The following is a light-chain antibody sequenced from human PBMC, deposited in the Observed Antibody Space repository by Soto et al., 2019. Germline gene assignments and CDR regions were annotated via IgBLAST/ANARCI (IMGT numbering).Light chain of an antibody. J-gene: IGKJ4*01. V-gene: IGKV1-9*01. Sequence: DIQLTQSPSFLSASVGDRVTITCRASQGIGSYLAWYQQKAGKAPKLLIYVASTLQTGVPSRFSGSGSGTEFTLTISSLQPEDFATYYGQQLNSYPLTFGGGTKVEIK. CDR2: VAS. CDR3: QQLNSYPLT. CDR1: QGIGSY.